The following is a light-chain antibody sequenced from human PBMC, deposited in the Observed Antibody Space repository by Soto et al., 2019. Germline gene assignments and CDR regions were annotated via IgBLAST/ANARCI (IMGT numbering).Light chain of an antibody. V-gene: IGLV4-69*01. Sequence: QLVLTQSPSASASLGASVKLTCTLSSGHSSYAIAWHQQQPEKGPRYLMRLNSDGSHTKGDGIPDRFSGSSSGAERYLTXXXXXXXXXXDYYCQTWGTGIWVFGGGTKLTV. CDR3: QTWGTGIWV. J-gene: IGLJ3*02. CDR2: LNSDGSH. CDR1: SGHSSYA.